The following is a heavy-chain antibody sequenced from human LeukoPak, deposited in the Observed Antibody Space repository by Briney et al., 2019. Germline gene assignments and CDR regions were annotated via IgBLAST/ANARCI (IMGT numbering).Heavy chain of an antibody. CDR2: MSHDGGTT. V-gene: IGHV3-64*02. CDR3: TRGSGPLYFDF. Sequence: HTGGSLRLSCAASGFSLRSYAIHWVRQAPGKGLECVSAMSHDGGTTYYADSVKGRFTVSRHNSRNMVYLQMGGLRAEDMAVCYCTRGSGPLYFDFWGQGTQVTVSS. D-gene: IGHD6-19*01. J-gene: IGHJ4*02. CDR1: GFSLRSYA.